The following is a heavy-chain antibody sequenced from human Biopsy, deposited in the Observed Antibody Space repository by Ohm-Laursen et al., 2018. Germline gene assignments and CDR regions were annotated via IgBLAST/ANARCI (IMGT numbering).Heavy chain of an antibody. J-gene: IGHJ4*02. CDR1: GYIFTGYY. CDR3: ARLTRSTPTTGV. CDR2: LNTNSGDT. Sequence: ASVKVSCKASGYIFTGYYMHWVRQAPGQGLEWMGWLNTNSGDTEYAENFQGRVTMTRDTSISTAYMELSRLRSDDTAVYYCARLTRSTPTTGVWGQGTLVTASS. D-gene: IGHD2-8*01. V-gene: IGHV1-2*02.